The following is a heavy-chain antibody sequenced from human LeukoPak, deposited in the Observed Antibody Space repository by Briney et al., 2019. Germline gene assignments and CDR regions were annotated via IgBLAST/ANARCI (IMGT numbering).Heavy chain of an antibody. CDR3: ARDFDDVSGNFYYIPDY. V-gene: IGHV3-30*02. CDR2: IRFDGTKK. CDR1: GFNFSRNG. D-gene: IGHD3-22*01. J-gene: IGHJ4*02. Sequence: GGSLRLSCAASGFNFSRNGMHWVRQAPGKGLEWVAIIRFDGTKKFYGDSASGRFTVSRDNSKNTLSLQMDSLRAEDTAVYYCARDFDDVSGNFYYIPDYWGQGILVTVSS.